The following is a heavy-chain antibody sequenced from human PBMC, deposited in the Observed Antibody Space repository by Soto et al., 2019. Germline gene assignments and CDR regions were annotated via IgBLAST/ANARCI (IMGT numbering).Heavy chain of an antibody. Sequence: ASEKVSCKASGATFSSYAISWVRQAPGQGLEWMGGIIPIFGTANYAQKFQGRVTITADKSTSTAYMELSSLRSEDTAVYDGGGHTTVTKPCFGYWGQGIRVTVSS. CDR1: GATFSSYA. J-gene: IGHJ4*02. CDR3: GGHTTVTKPCFGY. CDR2: IIPIFGTA. V-gene: IGHV1-69*06. D-gene: IGHD4-17*01.